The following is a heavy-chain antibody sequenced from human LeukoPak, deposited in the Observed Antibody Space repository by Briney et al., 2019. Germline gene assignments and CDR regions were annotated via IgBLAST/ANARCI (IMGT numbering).Heavy chain of an antibody. D-gene: IGHD3-22*01. Sequence: GGSLRLSCAVPGFTFSSYAMSWVRQAPGKGLEWVSAISSSGGSTYYADSVKGRFTISRDNSKNTLYLQMNSLRAEDTAVYYCAKVWDTYYYDSSGSFDYWGQGTLVTVSS. V-gene: IGHV3-23*01. CDR3: AKVWDTYYYDSSGSFDY. J-gene: IGHJ4*02. CDR1: GFTFSSYA. CDR2: ISSSGGST.